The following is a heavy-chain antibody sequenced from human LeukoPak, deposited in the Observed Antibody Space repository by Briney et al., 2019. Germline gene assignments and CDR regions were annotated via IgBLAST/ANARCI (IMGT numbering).Heavy chain of an antibody. D-gene: IGHD6-19*01. CDR3: ARDRSSGWLNWFDP. Sequence: PSQTLSLTCTVSGGSISSDSYYWSWIRQPAGKGLEWIGRIYASGSTNYNPSLKSRVTISLDTSRNRFSLNLSSVTATDTAVYFCARDRSSGWLNWFDPWGQGTLVTVSP. V-gene: IGHV4-61*02. CDR1: GGSISSDSYY. CDR2: IYASGST. J-gene: IGHJ5*02.